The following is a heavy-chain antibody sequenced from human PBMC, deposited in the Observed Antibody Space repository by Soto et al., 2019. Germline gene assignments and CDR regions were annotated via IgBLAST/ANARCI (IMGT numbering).Heavy chain of an antibody. CDR3: ARDYDFWSGYYRVNWFDP. CDR1: GFTFSSYS. CDR2: ISSSSSYI. J-gene: IGHJ5*02. D-gene: IGHD3-3*01. V-gene: IGHV3-21*01. Sequence: GGSLRLSCAASGFTFSSYSMNWVRQAPGKGLEWVSSISSSSSYIYYADSVKGRFTISRDNAKNSLYLQMNSLRAEDTAVYYCARDYDFWSGYYRVNWFDPWGQGTLVTVSS.